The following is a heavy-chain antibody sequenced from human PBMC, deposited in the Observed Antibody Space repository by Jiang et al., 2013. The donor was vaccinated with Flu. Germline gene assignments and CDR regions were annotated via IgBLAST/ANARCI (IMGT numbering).Heavy chain of an antibody. CDR2: LKTKLDNYAT. V-gene: IGHV3-73*01. CDR3: TSGPPGFSPGVN. D-gene: IGHD6-25*01. Sequence: HWVRLGFRERAGVGWSGLKTKLDNYATAYAASVKGRFTISRDDSKNTAYLQMNSLKTEDTAVYYCTSGPPGFSPGVNWGQGTLVTVSS. J-gene: IGHJ4*02.